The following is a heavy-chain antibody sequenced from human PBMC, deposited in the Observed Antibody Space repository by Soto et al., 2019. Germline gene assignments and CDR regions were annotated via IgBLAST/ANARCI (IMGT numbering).Heavy chain of an antibody. Sequence: QVQLVESGGSVVQPGRSLRLSCAASGFTFSIYAMHWLRQAPGKGLEWVAVISYDGTDKYYADSVKGRFTISRDNSKDTLYLQMNSLKLEDTARYFCARGHEYSSSFRPDYWGQGTLVTVSS. D-gene: IGHD6-6*01. J-gene: IGHJ4*02. CDR2: ISYDGTDK. V-gene: IGHV3-30-3*01. CDR3: ARGHEYSSSFRPDY. CDR1: GFTFSIYA.